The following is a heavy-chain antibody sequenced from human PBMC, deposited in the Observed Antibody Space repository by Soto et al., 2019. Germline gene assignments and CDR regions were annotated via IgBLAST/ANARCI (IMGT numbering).Heavy chain of an antibody. V-gene: IGHV4-59*01. CDR2: MYYSGST. CDR1: GGSISNYY. CDR3: AIDSYRFTTNCYAPDAFDI. Sequence: SETLSLTCTVSGGSISNYYWSWIRQPPGKGLEWIGYMYYSGSTNYNPSLKSRVTISVDTSKNQFSLKLSSVTAADTAVYYCAIDSYRFTTNCYAPDAFDIWGQGTMVTVSS. D-gene: IGHD2-2*01. J-gene: IGHJ3*02.